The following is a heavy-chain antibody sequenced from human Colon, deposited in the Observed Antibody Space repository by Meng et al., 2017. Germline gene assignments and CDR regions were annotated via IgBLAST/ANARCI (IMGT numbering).Heavy chain of an antibody. CDR2: INPNTGGT. Sequence: VQLVQSGAEVKNPGASVTVYAKSSGYSFIGYHLHWVRQAPGQGLEWVGRINPNTGGTNYAQKFQGRVTLTSDTSMSIAYMEMSSLISDDTAVYYCARVPFYYDRSGFYLDSWGQGTLVTVSS. CDR3: ARVPFYYDRSGFYLDS. D-gene: IGHD3-22*01. V-gene: IGHV1-2*06. J-gene: IGHJ4*02. CDR1: GYSFIGYH.